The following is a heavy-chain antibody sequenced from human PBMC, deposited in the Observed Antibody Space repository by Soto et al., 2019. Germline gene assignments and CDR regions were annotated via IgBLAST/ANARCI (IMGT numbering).Heavy chain of an antibody. D-gene: IGHD2-2*01. CDR2: IIPILGIA. Sequence: QVQLVQSGAEVKKPGSSVKVSCKASGGTFSSYTISWVRQAPGQGLEWMGRIIPILGIANYAQKFQGRVTITADKSTSTAYMELSSLRSEDTAVYYCARGSIGVVVPAAMVGYAFDIWGQGTMVTVSS. CDR3: ARGSIGVVVPAAMVGYAFDI. CDR1: GGTFSSYT. V-gene: IGHV1-69*02. J-gene: IGHJ3*02.